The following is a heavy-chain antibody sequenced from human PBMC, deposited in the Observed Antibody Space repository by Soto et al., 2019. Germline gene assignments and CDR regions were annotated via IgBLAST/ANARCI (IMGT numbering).Heavy chain of an antibody. CDR3: AVFSYYYDSSGYYSNWFDP. D-gene: IGHD3-22*01. Sequence: RASVKVSCKASGYTFTSYDINWVRQATGQGLEWMGWMNPNSGNTGYAQKFQGRVTMTRNTSVSTAYMELSSLRSEDTAVYYCAVFSYYYDSSGYYSNWFDPWGQGTLVTVSS. J-gene: IGHJ5*02. CDR1: GYTFTSYD. CDR2: MNPNSGNT. V-gene: IGHV1-8*01.